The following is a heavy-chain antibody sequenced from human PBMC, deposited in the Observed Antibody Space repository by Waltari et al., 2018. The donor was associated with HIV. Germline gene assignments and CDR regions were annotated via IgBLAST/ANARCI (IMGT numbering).Heavy chain of an antibody. Sequence: QVQLQESGPGLVKPSETLSLTCTVSGGSISSYYWSWIRQPPGKGLEWIGYIYYSGSTTYTPSLKSRVTISVDTSKNQFSLKLISVTAADTAVYYCARGSRVRAYYFDYWGQGTLVTVSS. V-gene: IGHV4-59*01. CDR2: IYYSGST. J-gene: IGHJ4*02. CDR1: GGSISSYY. CDR3: ARGSRVRAYYFDY. D-gene: IGHD3-10*01.